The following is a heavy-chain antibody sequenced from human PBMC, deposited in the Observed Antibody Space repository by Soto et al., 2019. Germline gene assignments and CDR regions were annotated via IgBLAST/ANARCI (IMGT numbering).Heavy chain of an antibody. Sequence: PGGSLRLSCAVSGFTFSSYAMHWVRQAPGKGLECVALISYDGNNKYYADSVKGRFTISRDNSKNTLYLQMNSLTTEDTAVYYCARPYEILTGAIYKTMDVWPQASTVTF. V-gene: IGHV3-30-3*01. CDR1: GFTFSSYA. CDR3: ARPYEILTGAIYKTMDV. D-gene: IGHD3-9*01. CDR2: ISYDGNNK. J-gene: IGHJ6*02.